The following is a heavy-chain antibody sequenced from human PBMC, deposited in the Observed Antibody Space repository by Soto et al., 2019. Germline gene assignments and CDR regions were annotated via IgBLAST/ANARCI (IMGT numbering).Heavy chain of an antibody. D-gene: IGHD6-6*01. J-gene: IGHJ6*02. Sequence: QVQLVESGGGVVQPRRSLRLSCAASGFTFSTYGMHWVRQAPGKGLEWLAVISNNGINKYYADSVKGRFTISRDNSKDTLFLQMNSLRGDDTAIYYCARVIRADSTSSNFYYYSGLDVWGQGTTVTVSS. V-gene: IGHV3-30*03. CDR2: ISNNGINK. CDR1: GFTFSTYG. CDR3: ARVIRADSTSSNFYYYSGLDV.